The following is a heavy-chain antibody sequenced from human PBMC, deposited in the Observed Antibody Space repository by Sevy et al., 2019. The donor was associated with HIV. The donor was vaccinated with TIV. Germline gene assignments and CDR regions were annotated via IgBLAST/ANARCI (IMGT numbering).Heavy chain of an antibody. V-gene: IGHV3-49*03. J-gene: IGHJ4*02. Sequence: GGSLRLSCTASGFTFDDYAMSWFRQAPGKGLEWVAFITRNSYEAYGGAADYAASVKDRFLISRDDSKSIAYLQMNSLKTEDTAVYYCTRGLATADTPEYYFDYWGQGTLVIVSS. CDR3: TRGLATADTPEYYFDY. CDR1: GFTFDDYA. CDR2: ITRNSYEAYGGAA. D-gene: IGHD2-15*01.